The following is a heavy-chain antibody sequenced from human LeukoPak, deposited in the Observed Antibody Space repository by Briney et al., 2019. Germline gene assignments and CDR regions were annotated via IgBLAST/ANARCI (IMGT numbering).Heavy chain of an antibody. CDR2: INSGGSRT. Sequence: GGSLRLSCAASGFTFSDYWMHWVRQVPGKGLVWVSRINSGGSRTTYADSVKGRFTISRDNAKNTLYLQMDSLSAEDTGVYYCARSNQADDYWGQGTLVTVSS. CDR3: ARSNQADDY. CDR1: GFTFSDYW. J-gene: IGHJ4*02. D-gene: IGHD1-14*01. V-gene: IGHV3-74*01.